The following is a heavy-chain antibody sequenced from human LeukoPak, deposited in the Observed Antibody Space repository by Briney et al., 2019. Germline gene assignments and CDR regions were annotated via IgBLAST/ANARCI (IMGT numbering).Heavy chain of an antibody. CDR1: Y. J-gene: IGHJ4*02. CDR2: INPNSGGT. Sequence: YMXWVRQAPGQGLEWMXRINPNSGGTNYAQKFQGRVTMTRDTSISTAYMELSRLRSDDTAVYYCATLYYYDSSGYPFDYWGQGTLVTVSS. CDR3: ATLYYYDSSGYPFDY. D-gene: IGHD3-22*01. V-gene: IGHV1-2*06.